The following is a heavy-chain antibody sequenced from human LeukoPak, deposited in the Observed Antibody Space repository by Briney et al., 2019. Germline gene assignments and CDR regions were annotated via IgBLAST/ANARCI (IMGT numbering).Heavy chain of an antibody. CDR3: ARQRADYFYHYMDV. J-gene: IGHJ6*03. CDR1: GGSIDSSNYY. V-gene: IGHV4-39*01. Sequence: PSETLSLTCTVSGGSIDSSNYYWDWIRQPPGKGLEWLGNIHYSGTTFYTSSLKSRVTISADMSKNQFSLRLTSVTAADTAVYYCARQRADYFYHYMDVWGKGTTVIASS. CDR2: IHYSGTT.